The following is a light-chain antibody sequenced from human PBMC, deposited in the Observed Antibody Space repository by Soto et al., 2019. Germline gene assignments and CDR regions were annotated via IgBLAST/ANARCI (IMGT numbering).Light chain of an antibody. CDR3: QSYDISVSGYVA. Sequence: QSVLTQPPSVSGAPGQRVTISCTGSSSNIGAGYDVHWYHQLPGTAPRLLIYDNTNRPSGVPDRFSGSKSGTSASLAITGLQAEDEADYYGQSYDISVSGYVAFGGGTKLTVL. CDR2: DNT. V-gene: IGLV1-40*01. J-gene: IGLJ2*01. CDR1: SSNIGAGYD.